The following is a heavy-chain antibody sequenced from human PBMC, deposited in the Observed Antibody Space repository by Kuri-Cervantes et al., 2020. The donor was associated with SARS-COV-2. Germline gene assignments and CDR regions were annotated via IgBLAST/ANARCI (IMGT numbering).Heavy chain of an antibody. J-gene: IGHJ4*02. Sequence: GGSLRLSCAASGFTFSNYWMHWVRQAPGKGLVWVSRTNTDGSSTSYADSVKGRFTISRDNAKNMLYLYMNSLGADDTAVYYCARDSMTTRDFDYWGQGTLVTVSS. CDR3: ARDSMTTRDFDY. V-gene: IGHV3-74*01. CDR2: TNTDGSST. D-gene: IGHD4-11*01. CDR1: GFTFSNYW.